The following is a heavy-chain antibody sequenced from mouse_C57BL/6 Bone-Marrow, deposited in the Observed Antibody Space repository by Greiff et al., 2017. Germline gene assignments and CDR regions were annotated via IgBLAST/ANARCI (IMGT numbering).Heavy chain of an antibody. J-gene: IGHJ2*01. CDR2: IDPEVGDT. CDR3: SCVDGDYLDF. Sequence: VQLQQSGAELVRPGASVKLSCTASGFNIKDDYIHWVKQRPEQGLEWIGWIDPEVGDTEYASKFQGKATITSDTATNTAYLHLSSLTSEDTAVYYCSCVDGDYLDFWGQGTPLTVAS. V-gene: IGHV14-4*01. CDR1: GFNIKDDY. D-gene: IGHD2-3*01.